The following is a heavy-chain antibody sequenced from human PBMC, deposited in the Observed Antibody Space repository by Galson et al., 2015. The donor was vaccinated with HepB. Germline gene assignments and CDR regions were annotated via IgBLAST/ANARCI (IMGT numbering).Heavy chain of an antibody. D-gene: IGHD5-24*01. J-gene: IGHJ6*02. Sequence: SLRLSCAASGFTFSSYSMNWVRQAPGKGLEWVSYISSSSSTIYYADSVKGRFTISRDNAENSLYLQMNSLRAEDTAVYYCARDCVEMATITVGMDVWGQGTTVTVSS. V-gene: IGHV3-48*01. CDR3: ARDCVEMATITVGMDV. CDR2: ISSSSSTI. CDR1: GFTFSSYS.